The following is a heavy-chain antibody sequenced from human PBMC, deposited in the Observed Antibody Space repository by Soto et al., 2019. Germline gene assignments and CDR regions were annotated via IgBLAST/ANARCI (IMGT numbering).Heavy chain of an antibody. D-gene: IGHD2-2*01. CDR3: ARGDGMPFNY. CDR2: TYYRSKWFN. J-gene: IGHJ4*02. Sequence: SQTLSLTCAISGDSVSSNSAAWSWIRQSPSRGLEWLGRTYYRSKWFNDYAVSVKSRITINPDTSKNQFSLHLNSVTPEDTAVYYCARGDGMPFNYWGQGTLVTVSP. V-gene: IGHV6-1*01. CDR1: GDSVSSNSAA.